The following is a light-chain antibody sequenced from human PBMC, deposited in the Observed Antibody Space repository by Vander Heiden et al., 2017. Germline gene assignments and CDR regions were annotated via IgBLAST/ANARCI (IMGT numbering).Light chain of an antibody. Sequence: DIPMTQSPSSLSASVGDRVTITCRASQSISSYLNWYQQKPGKAPKLLIYAASSLQSGVPSRFSGSGYGTDFTLTISSLQPEDFAAYDCQQNDSTPPLTFGGGTKVEIK. V-gene: IGKV1-39*01. CDR3: QQNDSTPPLT. CDR2: AAS. J-gene: IGKJ4*01. CDR1: QSISSY.